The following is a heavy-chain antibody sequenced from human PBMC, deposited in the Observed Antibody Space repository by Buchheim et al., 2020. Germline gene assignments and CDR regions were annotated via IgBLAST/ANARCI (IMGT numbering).Heavy chain of an antibody. Sequence: QLQLQESGPGLVKPSETLSLTCTVSGGSISSSSYYWGWIRQPPGKGLEWIGSIYYSGSTYYNPSLKSRVTISVDTSKNQFSLKLSSVTAADTAVYYCARPVTTVTTFSAGGYFDLWGRGTL. CDR2: IYYSGST. D-gene: IGHD4-17*01. J-gene: IGHJ2*01. CDR3: ARPVTTVTTFSAGGYFDL. CDR1: GGSISSSSYY. V-gene: IGHV4-39*01.